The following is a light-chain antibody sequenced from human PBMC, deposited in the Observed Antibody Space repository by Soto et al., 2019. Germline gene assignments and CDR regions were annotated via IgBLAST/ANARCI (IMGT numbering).Light chain of an antibody. CDR1: SSDVGRYNY. Sequence: QSALTQPASVSGSPGQSIAISCTGTSSDVGRYNYVSWYQHQSGKAPKLLIYEVSNRPSGVSSRFSGSKSGNTASLTISGLQAEDEADYYCSSYTSSSSLDVLFGGGTKLTVL. V-gene: IGLV2-14*01. J-gene: IGLJ2*01. CDR3: SSYTSSSSLDVL. CDR2: EVS.